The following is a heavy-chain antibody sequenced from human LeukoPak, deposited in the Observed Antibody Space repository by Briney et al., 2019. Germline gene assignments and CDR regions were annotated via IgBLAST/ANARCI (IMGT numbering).Heavy chain of an antibody. CDR1: GYTFTDYY. J-gene: IGHJ4*02. Sequence: ASVKVSCKASGYTFTDYYMQWVRQAPGQGLEWMGRINPNSGGTDYAQKFQGRVSMTRDTSITTAYMELSSLRSDDTAVYYCARVSEGWGQGTLVTVSS. V-gene: IGHV1-2*06. CDR2: INPNSGGT. CDR3: ARVSEG.